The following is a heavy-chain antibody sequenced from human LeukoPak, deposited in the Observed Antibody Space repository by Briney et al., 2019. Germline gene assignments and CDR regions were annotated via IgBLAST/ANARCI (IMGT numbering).Heavy chain of an antibody. CDR1: GGSISSYY. D-gene: IGHD5-18*01. Sequence: SETLSLTCTVSGGSISSYYWSWIRQPPGKGLEWIGYIYYSGSTNYNPSLKSRVTISVDTSKNQFSLTLSSVTAADTAVYYCARVGIQLWLLDYWGQGTLVTVSS. V-gene: IGHV4-59*01. J-gene: IGHJ4*02. CDR3: ARVGIQLWLLDY. CDR2: IYYSGST.